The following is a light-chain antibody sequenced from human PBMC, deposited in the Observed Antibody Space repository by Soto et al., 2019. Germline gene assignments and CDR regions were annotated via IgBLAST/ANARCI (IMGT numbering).Light chain of an antibody. V-gene: IGLV2-11*01. Sequence: QSALTQPRSVSGSPGQSVTISCTGTSSDIGGYNSVSWYQQHPGKAPKLMISDVGKRPSGVPDRFSGAKSGNTASLTISGLQAEDEADYFCCSYAGRSNLYVFGTGTKLTVL. CDR1: SSDIGGYNS. J-gene: IGLJ1*01. CDR2: DVG. CDR3: CSYAGRSNLYV.